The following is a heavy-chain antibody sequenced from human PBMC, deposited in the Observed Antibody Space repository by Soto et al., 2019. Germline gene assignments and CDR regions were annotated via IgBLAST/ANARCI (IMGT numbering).Heavy chain of an antibody. D-gene: IGHD5-12*01. CDR3: ARRNSGYDEDDAFDI. Sequence: SLRLSCAASGFTFSSYGMHWVRQAPGKGLEWVAVIWYDGSNKYYADSVKGRFTISRDNSKNTLYLQMNSLRAEDTAVYYCARRNSGYDEDDAFDIWGQGTMVTGSS. V-gene: IGHV3-33*01. CDR2: IWYDGSNK. CDR1: GFTFSSYG. J-gene: IGHJ3*02.